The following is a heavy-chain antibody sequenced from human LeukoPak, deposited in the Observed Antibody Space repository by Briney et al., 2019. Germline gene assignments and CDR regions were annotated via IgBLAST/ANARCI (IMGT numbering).Heavy chain of an antibody. CDR2: IYPGDSDT. D-gene: IGHD3-10*01. CDR3: ARRAAWVVRGGGYYGMDV. V-gene: IGHV5-51*01. CDR1: GYSFTGYW. J-gene: IGHJ6*02. Sequence: GESLKISCKGSGYSFTGYWIGWVRQMPGKGLEWMGIIYPGDSDTRYSPSFQGQVTISADKSISTAYLQWSSLKASDTAMYYCARRAAWVVRGGGYYGMDVWGQGTTVTVSS.